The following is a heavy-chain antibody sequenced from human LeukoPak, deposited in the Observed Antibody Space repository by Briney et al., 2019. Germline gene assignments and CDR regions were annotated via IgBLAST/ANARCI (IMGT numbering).Heavy chain of an antibody. Sequence: GGSLRLSCAASGFTFSSYSMNWVRQAPGKGLEWVSSISSSSSYIYYADSVKGRFTISRDNAKNSLYLQMNSLRAEDTAVYYCARDHYDYVWGSYRSEGFDYWGQGTLVTASS. CDR2: ISSSSSYI. D-gene: IGHD3-16*02. CDR1: GFTFSSYS. CDR3: ARDHYDYVWGSYRSEGFDY. J-gene: IGHJ4*02. V-gene: IGHV3-21*01.